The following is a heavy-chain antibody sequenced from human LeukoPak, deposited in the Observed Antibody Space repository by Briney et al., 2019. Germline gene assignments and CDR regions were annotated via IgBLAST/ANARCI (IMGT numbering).Heavy chain of an antibody. V-gene: IGHV1-69*05. J-gene: IGHJ5*02. Sequence: GASVKVSCKASGGTFSSYAISWVRQAPGQGLEWMGGIIPIFGTANYAQKFQGRVTITTDESTSTAYMELSSLRSEDTAVYYRARESWEYCSSTSCYRHWFDPWGQGTLVTVSS. D-gene: IGHD2-2*01. CDR1: GGTFSSYA. CDR2: IIPIFGTA. CDR3: ARESWEYCSSTSCYRHWFDP.